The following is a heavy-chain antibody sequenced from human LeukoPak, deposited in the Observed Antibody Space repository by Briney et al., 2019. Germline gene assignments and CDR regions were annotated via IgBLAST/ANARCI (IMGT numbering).Heavy chain of an antibody. CDR3: ARELVVVEYYYYGMDV. CDR2: INPNSGGT. J-gene: IGHJ6*02. Sequence: ASVKVSCKASGYTFTGYYMHWVRQAPGQGLEWMGWINPNSGGTNYAQKFQGRVTVTRDTSISTAYMELSRLRSDDTAVYYCARELVVVEYYYYGMDVWGQGTTVTVSS. V-gene: IGHV1-2*02. D-gene: IGHD3-22*01. CDR1: GYTFTGYY.